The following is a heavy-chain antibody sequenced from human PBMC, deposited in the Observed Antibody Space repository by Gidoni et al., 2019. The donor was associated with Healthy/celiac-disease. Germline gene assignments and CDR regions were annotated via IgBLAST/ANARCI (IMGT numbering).Heavy chain of an antibody. J-gene: IGHJ6*02. CDR1: GFTFSSYA. Sequence: EVQLLESGGGLVQPGGSLRLSCAASGFTFSSYALRWVRQAPGKGLGWVSAISGSGGSTYYADSVKGRFTISRDNSKNTLYLQMNSLRAEDTAVYYCAKDRLDIVVVPAAITGMDVWGQGTTVTVSS. V-gene: IGHV3-23*01. D-gene: IGHD2-2*03. CDR3: AKDRLDIVVVPAAITGMDV. CDR2: ISGSGGST.